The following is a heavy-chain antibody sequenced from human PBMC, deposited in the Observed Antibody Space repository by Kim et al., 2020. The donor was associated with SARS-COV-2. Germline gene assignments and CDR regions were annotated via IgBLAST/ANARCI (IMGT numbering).Heavy chain of an antibody. CDR2: IYYSGST. CDR1: GGSISSGGYY. Sequence: SETLSLTCTVSGGSISSGGYYWSWIRQHPGKGLEWIGYIYYSGSTYYNPSLKSRITISVDTSKNQFSLKLSSVTAADTAVYYCARDRLVRGVITAYYYYGMDVWGQGTTVTVSS. V-gene: IGHV4-31*03. J-gene: IGHJ6*02. CDR3: ARDRLVRGVITAYYYYGMDV. D-gene: IGHD3-10*01.